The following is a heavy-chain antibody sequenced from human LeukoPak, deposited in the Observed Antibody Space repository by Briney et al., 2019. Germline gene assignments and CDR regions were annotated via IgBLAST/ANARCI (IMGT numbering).Heavy chain of an antibody. D-gene: IGHD6-13*01. Sequence: GASVKVSFKASGYTFTSYYMHWVRQAPGQGLEWVEITNPSGGSTTYAQKFQGRVTMTGDTSTSTVYMELSSLRSEDTAVYYCARDVAAAGQIDYWGQGTLVTVSS. J-gene: IGHJ4*02. V-gene: IGHV1-46*01. CDR2: TNPSGGST. CDR1: GYTFTSYY. CDR3: ARDVAAAGQIDY.